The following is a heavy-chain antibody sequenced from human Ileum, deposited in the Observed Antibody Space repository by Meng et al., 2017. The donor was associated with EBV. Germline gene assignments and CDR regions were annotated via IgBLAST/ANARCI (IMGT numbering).Heavy chain of an antibody. J-gene: IGHJ4*02. CDR2: ISCSPST. D-gene: IGHD2-8*01. CDR3: ARNVPCTSAYYD. CDR1: GYSISSTNG. Sequence: YLPDLGPARVKPSDTLSLPCAASGYSISSTNGWGWIRQPPGKRLEWIRYISCSPSTSYNPSLKSRLTMSVDTSTNQFSLTLNTGTAVDTAVYYCARNVPCTSAYYDWGQGTLVTVSS. V-gene: IGHV4-28*01.